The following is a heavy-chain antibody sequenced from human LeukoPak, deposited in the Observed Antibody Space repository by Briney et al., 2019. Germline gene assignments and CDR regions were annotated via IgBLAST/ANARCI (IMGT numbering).Heavy chain of an antibody. J-gene: IGHJ4*02. Sequence: PGGSLRLSCAASGFTVSSNYMSWVRQAPGKGLEWVSVIYSGGSTYYADSVKGRFTISRDNSKNTLYLQMNSLRAEDTAVYYCASGTCDSKSCYIGIDYWGQGTLVTVSS. CDR1: GFTVSSNY. V-gene: IGHV3-53*01. CDR3: ASGTCDSKSCYIGIDY. D-gene: IGHD2/OR15-2a*01. CDR2: IYSGGST.